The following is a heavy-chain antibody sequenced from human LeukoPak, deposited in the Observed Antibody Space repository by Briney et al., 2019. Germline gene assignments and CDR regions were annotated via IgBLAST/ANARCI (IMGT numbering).Heavy chain of an antibody. D-gene: IGHD2-15*01. CDR1: GFSFSVYE. V-gene: IGHV3-48*03. CDR2: ISSSGTTI. J-gene: IGHJ4*02. Sequence: GGSLRLSCAASGFSFSVYEMHWVRQAPGKGLEWISDISSSGTTIYYADSVKGRFTISRDNAKNSLYLQMNSLRVEDTAVYYCARGWGERGKCRGGTCNNPQFDYWGRGTLVTVSS. CDR3: ARGWGERGKCRGGTCNNPQFDY.